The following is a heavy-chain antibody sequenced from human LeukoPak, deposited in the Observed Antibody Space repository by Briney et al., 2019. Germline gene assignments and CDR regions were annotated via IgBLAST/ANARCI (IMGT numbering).Heavy chain of an antibody. CDR1: GFTVGSNY. Sequence: SGGSLRLSCAASGFTVGSNYMSWVRQAPGKGLEWVSVIYSGGSTYYADSVKGRFTISRDNSKNTLYLQINSLRAEDTAVYYCAKDGALFGVVIKDWGQGTLVTVSS. CDR2: IYSGGST. D-gene: IGHD3-3*01. CDR3: AKDGALFGVVIKD. V-gene: IGHV3-66*01. J-gene: IGHJ4*02.